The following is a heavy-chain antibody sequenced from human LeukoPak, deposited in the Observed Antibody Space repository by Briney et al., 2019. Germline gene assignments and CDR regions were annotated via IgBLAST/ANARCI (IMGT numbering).Heavy chain of an antibody. CDR3: ARVVRYSSSWYERAFDI. Sequence: ASVKVSCKASGYTFTSYAMNWVRQAPGQGLGWMGWINTNTGNPTYAQGFTGRFVFSLDTSVSTAYLQISSLKAEDTAVYYCARVVRYSSSWYERAFDIWGQGTMVTVSS. CDR1: GYTFTSYA. D-gene: IGHD6-13*01. V-gene: IGHV7-4-1*02. J-gene: IGHJ3*02. CDR2: INTNTGNP.